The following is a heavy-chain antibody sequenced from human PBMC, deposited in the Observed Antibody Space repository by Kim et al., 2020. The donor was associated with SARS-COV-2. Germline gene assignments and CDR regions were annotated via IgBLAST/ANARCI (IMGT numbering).Heavy chain of an antibody. D-gene: IGHD2-21*01. CDR3: ARDPHIVFMGEYFQH. Sequence: GGSLRLSCAASGFTFSSYAMHWVRQAPGKGLEWVAVISYDGSNKYYADSVKGRFTISRDNSKNTLYLQMNSLRAEDTAVYYCARDPHIVFMGEYFQHWGQGTLVTVSS. CDR2: ISYDGSNK. CDR1: GFTFSSYA. V-gene: IGHV3-30*04. J-gene: IGHJ1*01.